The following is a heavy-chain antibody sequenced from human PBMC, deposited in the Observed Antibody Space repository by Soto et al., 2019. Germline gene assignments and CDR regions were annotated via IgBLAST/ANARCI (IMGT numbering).Heavy chain of an antibody. CDR1: GGSISSSSYY. V-gene: IGHV4-39*01. CDR3: AKYRHSSSSQFDY. D-gene: IGHD6-13*01. Sequence: QLQLQESGPGLVKPSETLSLTCTVSGGSISSSSYYWGWIRQPPGKGLEWIGSIYYSGSTYYNPSLQSRVTISVDTSKNQFSLKLSSVTAADTAVYYCAKYRHSSSSQFDYWGQGTLVTVSS. CDR2: IYYSGST. J-gene: IGHJ4*02.